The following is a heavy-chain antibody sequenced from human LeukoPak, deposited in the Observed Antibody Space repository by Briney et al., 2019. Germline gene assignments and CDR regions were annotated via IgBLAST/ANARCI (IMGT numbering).Heavy chain of an antibody. CDR1: GFTFSSYG. CDR2: IWYDGSNK. Sequence: PGRSLRLSCAASGFTFSSYGMHWVRQAPGKGLEWVAVIWYDGSNKYYADSVKGRFTISGDNSKNTLYLQMNSLRAEDTAVYYCARDLVPWIAAAGPTYYYYGMDVWGQGTTVTVSS. J-gene: IGHJ6*02. CDR3: ARDLVPWIAAAGPTYYYYGMDV. D-gene: IGHD6-13*01. V-gene: IGHV3-33*08.